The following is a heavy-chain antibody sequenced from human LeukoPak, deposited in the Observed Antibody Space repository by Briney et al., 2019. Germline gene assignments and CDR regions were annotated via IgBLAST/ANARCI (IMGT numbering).Heavy chain of an antibody. Sequence: GGSLRLSCAVSGFTFSTYNMNWVRQAPGKGLEWISYISSSSGSIYYADSVKGRFTISRDNAKNSLYLQMNSLRDEDTAVYYCARDRGGSGSYSDYWGQRTLVTVSS. CDR2: ISSSSGSI. CDR3: ARDRGGSGSYSDY. V-gene: IGHV3-48*02. CDR1: GFTFSTYN. J-gene: IGHJ4*02. D-gene: IGHD1-26*01.